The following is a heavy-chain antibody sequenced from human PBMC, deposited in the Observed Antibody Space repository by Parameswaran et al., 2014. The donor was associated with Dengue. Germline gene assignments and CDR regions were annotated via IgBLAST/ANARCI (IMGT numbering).Heavy chain of an antibody. D-gene: IGHD1-7*01. CDR3: ARGQLELHYYYYGMDV. CDR2: IYTSGST. CDR1: GGSISSYY. J-gene: IGHJ6*04. V-gene: IGHV4-4*07. Sequence: GSLRLSCTVSGGSISSYYWSWIRQPAGKGLEWIGRIYTSGSTNYNPSLKSRVTMSVDTSKNQFSLKLSSVTAADTAVYYCARGQLELHYYYYGMDVWAKDHGHRLL.